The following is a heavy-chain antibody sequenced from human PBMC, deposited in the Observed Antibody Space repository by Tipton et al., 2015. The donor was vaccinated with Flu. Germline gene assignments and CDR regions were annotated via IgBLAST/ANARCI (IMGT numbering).Heavy chain of an antibody. CDR2: IYYSGST. CDR3: ARARLHCSGGSCYDYYYYYGMDV. CDR1: GGSISSYY. V-gene: IGHV4-59*01. Sequence: TLSLTCTVSGGSISSYYWSWIRQPPGKGLEWIGYIYYSGSTNYNPSLKSRVTISVDTSKNQFSLKLSSVTAADTAVYYCARARLHCSGGSCYDYYYYYGMDVWGQGTTVTVSS. J-gene: IGHJ6*02. D-gene: IGHD2-15*01.